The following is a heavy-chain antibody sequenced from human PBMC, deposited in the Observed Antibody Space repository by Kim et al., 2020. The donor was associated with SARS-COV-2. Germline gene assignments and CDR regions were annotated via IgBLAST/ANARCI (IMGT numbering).Heavy chain of an antibody. Sequence: ASVKVSCKASGYTFTSYAMHWVRQAPGQRLEWMGWINAGNGNTKYSQKFQGRVTITRDTSASTAYMELSSLRSEDTAVYYCARPARGKLPPGGAFDIWGQGTMVTVSS. CDR2: INAGNGNT. D-gene: IGHD3-16*01. J-gene: IGHJ3*02. V-gene: IGHV1-3*01. CDR3: ARPARGKLPPGGAFDI. CDR1: GYTFTSYA.